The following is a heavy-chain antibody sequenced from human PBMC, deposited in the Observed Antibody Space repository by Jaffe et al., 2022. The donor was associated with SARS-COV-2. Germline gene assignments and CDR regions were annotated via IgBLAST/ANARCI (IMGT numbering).Heavy chain of an antibody. J-gene: IGHJ6*02. CDR2: ISSSGSTK. V-gene: IGHV3-48*03. Sequence: EVQLAESGGGLVQPGGSLRLSCAASGFTFSSYEMNWVRQAPGKGLEWVSYISSSGSTKYYADSVKGRFTISRDNAKNSLYLQMNSLRAEDTAVYYCARATALGIAASGTRPSVGYYFYGMDVWGQGTTVTVSS. CDR3: ARATALGIAASGTRPSVGYYFYGMDV. D-gene: IGHD6-13*01. CDR1: GFTFSSYE.